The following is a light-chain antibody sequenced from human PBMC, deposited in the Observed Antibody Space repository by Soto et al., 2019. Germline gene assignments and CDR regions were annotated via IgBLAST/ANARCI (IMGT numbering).Light chain of an antibody. V-gene: IGKV3-11*01. J-gene: IGKJ4*01. CDR1: QSVSSSY. CDR3: QQRTNWPPT. Sequence: EIVLTQSPGTLSLSPVERATLSCRASQSVSSSYLAWYQQKNGQAPRLLIYDASNRATGIPARFSGSGSGTDFTLTISSLEPEDFAVYYCQQRTNWPPTFGGGTKVDIK. CDR2: DAS.